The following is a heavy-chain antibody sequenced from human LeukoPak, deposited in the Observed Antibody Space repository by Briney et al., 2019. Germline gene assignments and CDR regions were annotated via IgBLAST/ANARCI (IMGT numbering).Heavy chain of an antibody. CDR3: ARERNTNNYYYGMDV. V-gene: IGHV1-8*01. D-gene: IGHD1-1*01. CDR1: GYTFTSYD. Sequence: ASVKVSCKASGYTFTSYDINWVRQATGQGLEWMGWMNPNSGNTGYAQKFQGRVTMTRNTSIDTAYMELRSLRSDDTAVYYCARERNTNNYYYGMDVWGQGTTVTVSS. J-gene: IGHJ6*02. CDR2: MNPNSGNT.